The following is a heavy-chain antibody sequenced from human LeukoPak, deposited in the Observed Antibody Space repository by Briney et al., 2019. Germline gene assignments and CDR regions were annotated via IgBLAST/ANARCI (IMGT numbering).Heavy chain of an antibody. CDR3: AKDQTSGIAGPFDS. D-gene: IGHD6-13*01. Sequence: PGGSLRLSCAASGFTFSSYSMNWVRQAPGKGLEGVSSISSSSSYIYYADSVKGRFTISRDNARNALYLQMNSLRTEDTAFYYCAKDQTSGIAGPFDSWGQGTLVTVSS. CDR2: ISSSSSYI. J-gene: IGHJ5*01. V-gene: IGHV3-21*04. CDR1: GFTFSSYS.